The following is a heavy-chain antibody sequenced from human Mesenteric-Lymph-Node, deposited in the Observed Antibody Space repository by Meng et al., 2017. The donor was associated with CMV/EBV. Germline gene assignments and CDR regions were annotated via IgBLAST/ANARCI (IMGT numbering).Heavy chain of an antibody. CDR2: IYYSGGT. CDR1: GYSISTAYY. Sequence: SETLSLTCTVSGYSISTAYYWGWIRQPPGKGLEWIGSIYYSGGTYYNPSLKSRVTISVDTSKNQFSLKLSSVTAADTAVYYCARVGTWRQPLGYWGQGTLVTVSS. CDR3: ARVGTWRQPLGY. D-gene: IGHD5-18*01. J-gene: IGHJ4*02. V-gene: IGHV4-38-2*02.